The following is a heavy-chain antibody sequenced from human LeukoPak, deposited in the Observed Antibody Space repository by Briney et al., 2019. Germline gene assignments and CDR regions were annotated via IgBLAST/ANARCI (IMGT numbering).Heavy chain of an antibody. D-gene: IGHD3-22*01. CDR3: ARDPYGVVVTPSFDY. CDR1: GYTFTGYY. V-gene: IGHV1-18*04. J-gene: IGHJ4*02. Sequence: ASVKVSCKASGYTFTGYYMHWVRQAPGQGLEWMGWISAYNGNTNYAQKLQGRVTMTTDTSTSTAYMELRSLRSDDTAVYYCARDPYGVVVTPSFDYWGQGTLVTVSS. CDR2: ISAYNGNT.